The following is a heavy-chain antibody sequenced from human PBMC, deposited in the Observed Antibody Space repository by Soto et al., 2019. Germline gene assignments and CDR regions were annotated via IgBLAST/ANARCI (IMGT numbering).Heavy chain of an antibody. CDR2: IYHSGST. V-gene: IGHV4-30-2*01. CDR3: ARGAPDYSNYVTFDY. J-gene: IGHJ4*02. D-gene: IGHD4-4*01. CDR1: GGSISSGGYS. Sequence: SETLSLTCAVSGGSISSGGYSWSWIRQPPGKGLEWIGYIYHSGSTYYNPSLKSRVTISVDRSKNQFSLKLSSVTAADTAVYYCARGAPDYSNYVTFDYWGQGTLVTVSS.